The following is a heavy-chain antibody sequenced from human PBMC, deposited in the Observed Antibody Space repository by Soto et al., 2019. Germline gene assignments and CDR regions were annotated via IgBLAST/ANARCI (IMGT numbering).Heavy chain of an antibody. Sequence: QVTLKESGPVLVKPTEPLTLTCTVSGFSLNNGKMGVSWIRQAPGKALEWLAHIFSNDERTYSTSLKSRLTISKDISTSLVVLSMTNMDPVDTATYYGARMPEEYIRGRTYDYWGQGTLVTVSS. D-gene: IGHD6-6*01. CDR2: IFSNDER. CDR1: GFSLNNGKMG. V-gene: IGHV2-26*01. CDR3: ARMPEEYIRGRTYDY. J-gene: IGHJ4*02.